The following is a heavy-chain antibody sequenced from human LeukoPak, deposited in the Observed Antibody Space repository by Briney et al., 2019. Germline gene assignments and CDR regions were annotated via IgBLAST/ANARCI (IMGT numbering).Heavy chain of an antibody. D-gene: IGHD3-22*01. CDR2: IYYSGST. Sequence: SETLSLTCTVSGGSISSGGYYWSWIRRHPGKGLEWIGYIYYSGSTYYNPSLKSRVTISVDTSKNQFSLKLSSVTAADTAVYYCARVNRRWLLPFDYWGQGTLVTVSS. CDR3: ARVNRRWLLPFDY. V-gene: IGHV4-31*03. CDR1: GGSISSGGYY. J-gene: IGHJ4*02.